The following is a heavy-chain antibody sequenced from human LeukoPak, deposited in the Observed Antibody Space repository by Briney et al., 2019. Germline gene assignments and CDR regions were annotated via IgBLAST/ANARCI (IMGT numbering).Heavy chain of an antibody. CDR1: GVTLSSYA. J-gene: IGHJ4*02. CDR3: AKDQFGRRYYDSSGYYRTFDY. V-gene: IGHV3-23*01. D-gene: IGHD3-22*01. CDR2: ISSSGSGGNT. Sequence: GGSLRLSCTASGVTLSSYAMSWARQAPGKGLEWVSGISSSGSGGNTYYADSVKGRFTISRDSSKNTLFLHMNTLRAEDTAVYYCAKDQFGRRYYDSSGYYRTFDYWGQGTLVTVSS.